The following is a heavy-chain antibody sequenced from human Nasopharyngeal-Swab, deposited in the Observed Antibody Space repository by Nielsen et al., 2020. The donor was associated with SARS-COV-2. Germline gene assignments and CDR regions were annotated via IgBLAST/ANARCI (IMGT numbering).Heavy chain of an antibody. CDR1: GGSISSSSYY. V-gene: IGHV4-39*01. Sequence: SETLSLTCTVSGGSISSSSYYWGWIRQPPGKGLEWIGSIYYSGSTYYNPSLKSRVTISVDTSKNQFSLKLSSVTAADTAVYYCARGYSYGSYYYYMDVWGKGTTVTVSS. J-gene: IGHJ6*03. D-gene: IGHD5-18*01. CDR3: ARGYSYGSYYYYMDV. CDR2: IYYSGST.